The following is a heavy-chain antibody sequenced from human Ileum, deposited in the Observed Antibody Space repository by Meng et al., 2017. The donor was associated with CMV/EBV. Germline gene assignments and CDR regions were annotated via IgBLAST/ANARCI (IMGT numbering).Heavy chain of an antibody. D-gene: IGHD2-2*02. J-gene: IGHJ4*02. CDR1: GYSFTSYW. CDR3: ARHRAPSARYPIDY. Sequence: GESLKISCKGSGYSFTSYWIGWVRQMPGKGLEWMGIIYPGDSDTRYSPSFQGQVTISADKSISTAYLQWSSLRSEDTAMYYCARHRAPSARYPIDYWGQGTLVTVSS. V-gene: IGHV5-51*01. CDR2: IYPGDSDT.